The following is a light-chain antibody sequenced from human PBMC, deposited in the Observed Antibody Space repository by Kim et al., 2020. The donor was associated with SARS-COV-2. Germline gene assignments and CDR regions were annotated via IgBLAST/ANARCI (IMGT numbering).Light chain of an antibody. J-gene: IGLJ2*01. V-gene: IGLV1-51*01. Sequence: GKKVTISCSGSNANLGNKYGRWYQQLPGTAPKFLIYDDDKRPSGISDRFSASRSGTSATLGISRLQPGDEADYYCATWDNSLRSVIFGGGTQLTVL. CDR1: NANLGNKY. CDR3: ATWDNSLRSVI. CDR2: DDD.